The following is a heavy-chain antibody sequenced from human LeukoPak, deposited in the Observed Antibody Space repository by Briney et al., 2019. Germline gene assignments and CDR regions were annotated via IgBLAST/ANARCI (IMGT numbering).Heavy chain of an antibody. V-gene: IGHV3-7*05. J-gene: IGHJ4*02. CDR3: ARYPHGSGGTYFDY. Sequence: PGGSLRLSCAASGFSFSSSWMTWVRQAPGKGLEWVAHIKEDGTEEYYVDSVKGRFTVSRDNAKNSLYLQMDSLRAEDTAVYYCARYPHGSGGTYFDYWGQGTLVTVSS. CDR1: GFSFSSSW. CDR2: IKEDGTEE. D-gene: IGHD3-10*01.